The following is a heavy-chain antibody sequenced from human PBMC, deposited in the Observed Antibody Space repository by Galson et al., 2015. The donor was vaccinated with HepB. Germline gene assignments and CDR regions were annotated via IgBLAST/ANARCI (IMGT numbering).Heavy chain of an antibody. D-gene: IGHD2-2*01. CDR3: ARVPAAMGYYYYYYYMDV. CDR2: ISSSSGYI. V-gene: IGHV3-21*01. CDR1: GFTFSTYS. J-gene: IGHJ6*03. Sequence: SLRLSCAASGFTFSTYSINWVRRAPGKGLEWVSSISSSSGYIYYADSVKGRFTISRDNAKNSLYLQMNSLRAEDTAVYYCARVPAAMGYYYYYYYMDVWGKGTTVTVSS.